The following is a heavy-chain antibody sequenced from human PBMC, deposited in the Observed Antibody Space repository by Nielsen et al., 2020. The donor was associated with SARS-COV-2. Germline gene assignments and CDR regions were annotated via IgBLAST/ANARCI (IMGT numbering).Heavy chain of an antibody. Sequence: GESLKISCAASGFTFSDYYMSWIRQAPGKGLEWVSYISSSSSYTNYADSVKGRFTISRDNAKNSLYLQMNSLRAEDTAVYYCARDYRVFLNDILTGYYAFDIWGQGTMVTVSS. CDR1: GFTFSDYY. CDR3: ARDYRVFLNDILTGYYAFDI. V-gene: IGHV3-11*05. CDR2: ISSSSSYT. D-gene: IGHD3-9*01. J-gene: IGHJ3*02.